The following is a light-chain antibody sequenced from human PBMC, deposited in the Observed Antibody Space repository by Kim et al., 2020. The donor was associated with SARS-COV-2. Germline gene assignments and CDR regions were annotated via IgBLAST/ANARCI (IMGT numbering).Light chain of an antibody. V-gene: IGLV3-19*01. CDR2: GKN. Sequence: SSELTQDPAVSVALGQTVRITCQGDSLRSYYASWYQQKPGQAPVLVIYGKNNRPSGIPDRFSGSNSGNTASLTITGAQAEDEADYYCNSRDSSGNRNYVFGTRTKVTVL. CDR3: NSRDSSGNRNYV. CDR1: SLRSYY. J-gene: IGLJ1*01.